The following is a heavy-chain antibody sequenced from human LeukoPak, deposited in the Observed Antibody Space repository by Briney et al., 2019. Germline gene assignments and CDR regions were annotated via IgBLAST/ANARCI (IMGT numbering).Heavy chain of an antibody. CDR2: IYHSGST. CDR1: GYSISSGYY. CDR3: ARWMVGATFDY. D-gene: IGHD1-26*01. J-gene: IGHJ4*02. V-gene: IGHV4-38-2*02. Sequence: PSETLSLTCTVSGYSISSGYYWGWIRQPPGKGLEWIGSIYHSGSTYYNPSLKSRVTISVDTSKNQFSLKLSSVTAADTAVYYCARWMVGATFDYWGQGTLVTVSS.